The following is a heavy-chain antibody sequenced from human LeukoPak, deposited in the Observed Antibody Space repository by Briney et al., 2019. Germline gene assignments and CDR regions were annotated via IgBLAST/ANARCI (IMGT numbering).Heavy chain of an antibody. J-gene: IGHJ4*02. D-gene: IGHD2-2*01. CDR1: GGTFSSYA. Sequence: ASVKVSCKASGGTFSSYAISWVRQAPGQGLEWMGGIIPIFGTANYAQKFQGRVTITTDESTSTAYMELSSLRSEDTAVYYCARGRLKSGYCSSTSCPKWLRLDYWGQGTLVTVSS. CDR2: IIPIFGTA. CDR3: ARGRLKSGYCSSTSCPKWLRLDY. V-gene: IGHV1-69*05.